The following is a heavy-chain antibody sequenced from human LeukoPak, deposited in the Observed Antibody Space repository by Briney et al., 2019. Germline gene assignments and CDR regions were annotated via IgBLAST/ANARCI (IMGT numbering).Heavy chain of an antibody. D-gene: IGHD3-10*01. J-gene: IGHJ4*02. CDR1: GFNVSRNY. V-gene: IGHV3-53*01. Sequence: GGSLRLSCAASGFNVSRNYMGWVRQAPGKGLEWVSVIYTGGTTYYADSVKGRFTISRDNSKNTLYLQMNSLRAEDTAVYYCAKDRGTMVRGVMNYWGQGTLVTVSS. CDR2: IYTGGTT. CDR3: AKDRGTMVRGVMNY.